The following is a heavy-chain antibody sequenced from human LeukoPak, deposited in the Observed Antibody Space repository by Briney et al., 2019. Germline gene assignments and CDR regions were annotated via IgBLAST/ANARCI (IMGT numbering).Heavy chain of an antibody. J-gene: IGHJ6*02. Sequence: PGGSLRLSGAASGFTFSSYGMHWVRQAPGKGLEWVAVISYDGSNKYYADSVEGRFTISRDNSKNTLYLQMNSLRAEDTAVYYCAKTVEAYCSGGSCYEYYYGMDVWGQGTTVTVSS. CDR1: GFTFSSYG. D-gene: IGHD2-15*01. CDR3: AKTVEAYCSGGSCYEYYYGMDV. CDR2: ISYDGSNK. V-gene: IGHV3-30*18.